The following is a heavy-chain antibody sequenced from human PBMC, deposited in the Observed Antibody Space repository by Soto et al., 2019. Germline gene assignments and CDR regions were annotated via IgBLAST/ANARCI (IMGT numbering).Heavy chain of an antibody. CDR1: GFTFSSYS. J-gene: IGHJ4*02. D-gene: IGHD2-2*01. CDR3: ARSLLDIVVVPAYDY. CDR2: ISSSSSYI. V-gene: IGHV3-21*01. Sequence: PGGSLRLSCAASGFTFSSYSMNWVRQAPGKGLEWVSSISSSSSYIYYADSVKGRFTISRDNAKNSLYLQMNSLRAEDTSVYYCARSLLDIVVVPAYDYWGQGTLVTVSS.